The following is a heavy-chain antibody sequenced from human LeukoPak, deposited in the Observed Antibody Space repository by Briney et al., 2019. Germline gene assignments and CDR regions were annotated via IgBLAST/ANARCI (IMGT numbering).Heavy chain of an antibody. CDR3: ARAKGVVLMHFDY. CDR2: IIPIFGTA. D-gene: IGHD2-2*01. Sequence: ASVKVSCKASVGTFSSYAISWVRQAPGQGLEWMGGIIPIFGTANYAQKFQGRVTITTDESPSTAYMELSSLRYEDTGVYYCARAKGVVLMHFDYWGGGTLVSVSS. V-gene: IGHV1-69*05. CDR1: VGTFSSYA. J-gene: IGHJ4*02.